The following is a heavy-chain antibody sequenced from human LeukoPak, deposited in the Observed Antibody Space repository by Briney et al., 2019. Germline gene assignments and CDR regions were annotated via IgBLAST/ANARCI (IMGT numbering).Heavy chain of an antibody. CDR1: GGAISSYY. CDR3: TRSGYGDHLDF. D-gene: IGHD4-17*01. CDR2: IYNSGSTDYT. V-gene: IGHV4-59*01. Sequence: PSETLSLTCTVSGGAISSYYWSWIRQPPGKGLESIGYIYNSGSTDYTDYNPSLKRRVTISVDSSKNQFSLRLSSVTAADAAVYYCTRSGYGDHLDFCGQGTLVTVSS. J-gene: IGHJ4*02.